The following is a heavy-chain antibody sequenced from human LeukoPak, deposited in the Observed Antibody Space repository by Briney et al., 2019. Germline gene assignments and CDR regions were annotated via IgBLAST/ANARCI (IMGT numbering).Heavy chain of an antibody. J-gene: IGHJ4*02. CDR1: GFTVSSNS. Sequence: GGSLRLSCTVSGFTVSSNSMSWVRQAPGKGLEWVSLIYSDNTHYSDSVKGRFTISRDNSKNTLYLQMNSLRAEDTAVYYCARLESSGWYRFDYWGQGTLVTVSS. CDR2: IYSDNT. V-gene: IGHV3-53*01. CDR3: ARLESSGWYRFDY. D-gene: IGHD6-19*01.